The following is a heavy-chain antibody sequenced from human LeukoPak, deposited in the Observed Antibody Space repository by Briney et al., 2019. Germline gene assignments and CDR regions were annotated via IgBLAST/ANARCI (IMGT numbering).Heavy chain of an antibody. D-gene: IGHD3-22*01. Sequence: PSETLSLTCTVSGGSISSYYWSWIRQPAGKGLEWIGRIYTSGSTNYNPSLKSRVTMSVDTSKNQFSLKLSSVTAADTAVYYCARAGYYYDSSGYSRPLDYWGQGTLVTVSS. V-gene: IGHV4-4*07. CDR2: IYTSGST. J-gene: IGHJ4*02. CDR3: ARAGYYYDSSGYSRPLDY. CDR1: GGSISSYY.